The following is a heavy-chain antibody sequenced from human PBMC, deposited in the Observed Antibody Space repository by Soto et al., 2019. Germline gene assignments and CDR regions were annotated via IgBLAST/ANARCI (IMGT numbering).Heavy chain of an antibody. CDR1: GFTFSGSA. Sequence: EVQLVESGGGLVQPGGSLKLSCAASGFTFSGSAMHWVRQASGKGLEWVGRIRSKANSYATAYAASVKGRFTISRDDSKQTAYLQMNSLKTEDTAVYYWTRFVLVPAASDYYYYYGMDVWGQGTTVTVSS. V-gene: IGHV3-73*01. D-gene: IGHD2-2*01. J-gene: IGHJ6*02. CDR3: TRFVLVPAASDYYYYYGMDV. CDR2: IRSKANSYAT.